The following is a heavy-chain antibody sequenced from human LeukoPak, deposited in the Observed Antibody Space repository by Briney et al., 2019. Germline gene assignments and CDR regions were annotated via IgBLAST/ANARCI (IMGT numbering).Heavy chain of an antibody. V-gene: IGHV3-9*01. Sequence: GGSLRLSCAASGFTFDDYAMHWVRQAPGKGLEWVSGISWNSGSIGYADSVKGRFTISRDNAKDSLYLQMNSLRAEDTALYYCAKDRAYSSSWLFDYWGQGTLVTVSS. J-gene: IGHJ4*02. D-gene: IGHD6-13*01. CDR1: GFTFDDYA. CDR3: AKDRAYSSSWLFDY. CDR2: ISWNSGSI.